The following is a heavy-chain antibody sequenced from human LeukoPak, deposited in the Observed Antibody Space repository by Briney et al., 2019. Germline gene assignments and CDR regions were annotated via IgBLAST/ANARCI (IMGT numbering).Heavy chain of an antibody. J-gene: IGHJ4*02. CDR1: GFTFSSYA. CDR2: ISYDGSNK. D-gene: IGHD4-17*01. Sequence: GGSLRLPCAASGFTFSSYAMHWVRQAPGKGLEWVAVISYDGSNKYYADSVKGRFTISRDNSKNTLYLQMNSLRAEDTAVYYCARDMDYGDYYQNLDYWGQGTLVTVSS. CDR3: ARDMDYGDYYQNLDY. V-gene: IGHV3-30-3*01.